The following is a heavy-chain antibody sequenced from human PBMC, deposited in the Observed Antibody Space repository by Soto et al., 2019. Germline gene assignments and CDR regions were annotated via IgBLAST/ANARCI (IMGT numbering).Heavy chain of an antibody. V-gene: IGHV3-72*01. CDR1: GFTFSDYY. J-gene: IGHJ3*02. CDR3: ARLLPRSAVDI. Sequence: EVQLVESGGDLVQPGGSLRLSCAASGFTFSDYYMDWVRQAPGKGLEWVGRIRNKANSYTTEYAASVKGRFSVSRDDSKNSLFLQMNSLKTEDTAVYFCARLLPRSAVDIWGQGTMVTVSS. CDR2: IRNKANSYTT.